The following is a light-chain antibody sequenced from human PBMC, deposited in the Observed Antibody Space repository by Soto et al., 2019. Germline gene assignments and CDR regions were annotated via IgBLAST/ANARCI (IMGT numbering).Light chain of an antibody. CDR3: SSYTRSNTLWL. V-gene: IGLV2-14*01. J-gene: IGLJ3*02. CDR2: DVN. CDR1: SSDVGGYNY. Sequence: QSALTQPASVSASPGQSITISCTGTSSDVGGYNYVSWYQQHPGKAPKLMIYDVNDRPSGISNRFSGSKSGNTASLTISGLQAADEADYYCSSYTRSNTLWLFGGGTKLTVL.